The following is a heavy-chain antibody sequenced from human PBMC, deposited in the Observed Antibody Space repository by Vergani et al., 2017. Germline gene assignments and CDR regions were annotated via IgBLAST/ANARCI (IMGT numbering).Heavy chain of an antibody. V-gene: IGHV4-59*01. D-gene: IGHD3-10*01. J-gene: IGHJ5*02. CDR3: GRVADFYGLGSRLLDL. CDR2: MYHSGST. Sequence: QVRLQESGPGLVKPSETLSLICSVSGGSMSGYYWSWIRQPPGKELEWIGYMYHSGSTNYNPSLETRVTISGDTSKNQFSLKLNSVIAADTAVYYCGRVADFYGLGSRLLDLWGQGILVTVSS. CDR1: GGSMSGYY.